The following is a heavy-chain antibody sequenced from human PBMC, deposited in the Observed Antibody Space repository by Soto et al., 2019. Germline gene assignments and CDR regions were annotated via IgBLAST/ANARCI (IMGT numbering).Heavy chain of an antibody. CDR1: GFTFNIAA. D-gene: IGHD1-1*01. J-gene: IGHJ6*02. V-gene: IGHV3-73*01. CDR2: IRNKANGYAT. Sequence: PGGSLRLSCAASGFTFNIAAIHWVRQASGKGLEWVGLIRNKANGYATAYAPSVKGRITVSRDDSKNMAFLEMNSLKTEDTAVYYCARERTGTTSMDVWGQGTTVTVSS. CDR3: ARERTGTTSMDV.